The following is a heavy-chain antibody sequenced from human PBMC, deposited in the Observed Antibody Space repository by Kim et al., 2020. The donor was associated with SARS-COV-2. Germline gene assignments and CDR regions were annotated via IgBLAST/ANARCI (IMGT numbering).Heavy chain of an antibody. J-gene: IGHJ4*02. CDR2: ISASGDST. CDR1: GFTFSNYA. V-gene: IGHV3-23*01. CDR3: ATRALQSAAGTIDY. Sequence: GGSLRLSCAGSGFTFSNYAMSWVRQVPGKGLEWVSAISASGDSTYYADSVEGRFTISRDNSRNTLYLQVNSLRADDTAVYYCATRALQSAAGTIDYWGQGTLVTVSS. D-gene: IGHD6-13*01.